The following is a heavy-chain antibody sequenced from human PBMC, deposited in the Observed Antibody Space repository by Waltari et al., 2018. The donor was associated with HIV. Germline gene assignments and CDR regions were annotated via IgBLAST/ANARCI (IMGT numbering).Heavy chain of an antibody. CDR2: IKQDGSEK. D-gene: IGHD5-18*01. J-gene: IGHJ4*02. CDR3: ERDEGPRDTGYGPYFDY. V-gene: IGHV3-7*01. Sequence: EVQLLESGGGLVQPGGSLRSPCLPSAFPFCSYWMSWDRQAPGKGLECVANIKQDGSEKYYVDSVKGRFTISRDNAKNSLYLQMNSLRAEYTAVYYCERDEGPRDTGYGPYFDYWGQGTLVTVSS. CDR1: AFPFCSYW.